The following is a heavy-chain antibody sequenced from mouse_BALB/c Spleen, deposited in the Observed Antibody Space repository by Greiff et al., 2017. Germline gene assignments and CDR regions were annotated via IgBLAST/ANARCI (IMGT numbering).Heavy chain of an antibody. J-gene: IGHJ4*01. Sequence: EVKLVESGPGLVKPSQSLSLTCTVTGYSITSDYAWNWIRQFPGNKLEWMGYISYSGSTSYNPSLKSRISITRDTSKNQFFLQLNSVTTEDTATYYCARLITGAMDYWGQGTSVTVSS. CDR3: ARLITGAMDY. D-gene: IGHD2-4*01. CDR2: ISYSGST. V-gene: IGHV3-2*02. CDR1: GYSITSDYA.